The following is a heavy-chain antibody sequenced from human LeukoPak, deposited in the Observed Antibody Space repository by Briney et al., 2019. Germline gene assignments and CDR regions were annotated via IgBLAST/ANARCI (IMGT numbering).Heavy chain of an antibody. CDR2: INPSGGST. CDR1: GYTFTSYY. V-gene: IGHV1-46*01. J-gene: IGHJ3*02. Sequence: ASVEVSCKASGYTFTSYYMHWVRQAPGQGLEWMGIINPSGGSTSYAQKFQGRVTMTRDTSTSTVYMELSSLRSEDTAVYYCARSYYYDSSGYRTYDAFDIWGQGTMVTVSS. D-gene: IGHD3-22*01. CDR3: ARSYYYDSSGYRTYDAFDI.